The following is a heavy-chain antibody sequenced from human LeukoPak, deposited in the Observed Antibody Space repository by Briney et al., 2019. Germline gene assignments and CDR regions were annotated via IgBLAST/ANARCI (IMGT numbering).Heavy chain of an antibody. D-gene: IGHD3-3*01. V-gene: IGHV4-34*01. CDR1: GGSISSYY. CDR2: INHSGST. Sequence: PSETLSLTCTVSGGSISSYYWSWIRQPPGKGLEWIGEINHSGSTNYNPSLKSRVTISVDTSKNQFSLKLSSVTAADTAVYYCASEFDDEYYFDYWGQGTLVTVSS. J-gene: IGHJ4*02. CDR3: ASEFDDEYYFDY.